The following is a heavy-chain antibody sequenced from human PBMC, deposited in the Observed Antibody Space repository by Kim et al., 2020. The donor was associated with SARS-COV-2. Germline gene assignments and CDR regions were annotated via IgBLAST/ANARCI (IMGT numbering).Heavy chain of an antibody. J-gene: IGHJ4*02. CDR3: ARAQGGKIGIAAHY. V-gene: IGHV4-31*03. D-gene: IGHD6-6*01. CDR1: GGSISSGGYY. Sequence: SETLSLTCTVSGGSISSGGYYWSWIRQHPGKGLEWIGYIYYSGSTYYNPSLKSRVTISVDTSKNQFSLKLSSVTAADTAVYYCARAQGGKIGIAAHYWGQGTLVTVSS. CDR2: IYYSGST.